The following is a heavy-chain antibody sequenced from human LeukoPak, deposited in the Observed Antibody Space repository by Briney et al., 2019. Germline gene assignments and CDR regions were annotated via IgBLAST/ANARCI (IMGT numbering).Heavy chain of an antibody. CDR1: GGSFSGYY. CDR2: INHSGST. Sequence: SETLSLTCAVYGGSFSGYYWSWIRQPPGKGLEWIGEINHSGSTNYNPSLKSRVTISVDTSKNQFSLKLSSVTAADTAVCYCARGRCSSTSCYFFYFDYWGQGTLVTVSS. V-gene: IGHV4-34*01. D-gene: IGHD2-2*01. CDR3: ARGRCSSTSCYFFYFDY. J-gene: IGHJ4*02.